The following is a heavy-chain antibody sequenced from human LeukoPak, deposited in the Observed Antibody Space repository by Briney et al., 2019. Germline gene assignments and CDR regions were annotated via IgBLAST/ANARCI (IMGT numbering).Heavy chain of an antibody. Sequence: GASVKVSCKASGYTFTSYDINWVRQATGQGLEWMGWMNPNSGNTGHAQKFQGRVTMTRNTSISTAYMELSSLRSEDTAAYYCARGLWYLRWTLGYWGQGTLVTVSS. CDR1: GYTFTSYD. J-gene: IGHJ4*02. CDR2: MNPNSGNT. D-gene: IGHD4-23*01. V-gene: IGHV1-8*01. CDR3: ARGLWYLRWTLGY.